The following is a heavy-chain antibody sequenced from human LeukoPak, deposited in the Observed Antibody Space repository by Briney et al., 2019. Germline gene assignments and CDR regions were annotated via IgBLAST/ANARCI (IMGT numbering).Heavy chain of an antibody. Sequence: GGSLRLSCAASGFTFSSYGMHWVRQAPGKGLGWVALIWYDGSNKYYADSVKGRLTISRDNSKSTLYLQMNSPRAEDTAVYYCAREGPRGNSQFDYWGQGTLVTVSS. V-gene: IGHV3-33*01. CDR2: IWYDGSNK. J-gene: IGHJ4*02. D-gene: IGHD2/OR15-2a*01. CDR1: GFTFSSYG. CDR3: AREGPRGNSQFDY.